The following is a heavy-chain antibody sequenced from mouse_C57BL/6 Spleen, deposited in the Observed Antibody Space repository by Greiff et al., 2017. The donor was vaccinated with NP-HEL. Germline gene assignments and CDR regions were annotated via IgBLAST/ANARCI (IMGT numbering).Heavy chain of an antibody. CDR1: GYTFTSYT. CDR3: ARGYERTYGYYAMDY. V-gene: IGHV1-4*01. D-gene: IGHD2-3*01. Sequence: QVQLQQSGAELARPGASVKMSCKASGYTFTSYTMHWVKQRPGQGLEWIGYINPSSGYTKYNQKFKDKATLTADKSSSTAYMQLSSLTSEDSAVYYCARGYERTYGYYAMDYWGQGTSVTVSS. J-gene: IGHJ4*01. CDR2: INPSSGYT.